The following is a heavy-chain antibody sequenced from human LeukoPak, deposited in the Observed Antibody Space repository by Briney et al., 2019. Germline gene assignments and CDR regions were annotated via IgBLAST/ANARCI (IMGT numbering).Heavy chain of an antibody. V-gene: IGHV3-15*07. CDR2: IKSKTDGGTT. CDR1: GFTFTNAW. Sequence: GGSLRLSCAASGFTFTNAWMNWVRQAPGKGLEWAGRIKSKTDGGTTDYAAPVKGRFTISRDDSKEMLFLQMNSLKTEDTAVYYCVTNGGDAWGQGTTVTVSS. J-gene: IGHJ6*02. CDR3: VTNGGDA.